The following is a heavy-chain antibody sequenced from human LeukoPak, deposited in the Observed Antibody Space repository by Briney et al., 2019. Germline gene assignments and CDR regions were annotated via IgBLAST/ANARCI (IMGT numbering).Heavy chain of an antibody. CDR3: ARVFDYDGDYVSPYYYYYMDV. D-gene: IGHD4-17*01. Sequence: ASVKVSCKASGYTFTGYYMHWVRQAPGQGLEWMGWINPNSGGTNYAQKFQGRVTMTRDTSISTAYMELSRLRSDDTAVYYSARVFDYDGDYVSPYYYYYMDVWGKGTTVTVSS. CDR1: GYTFTGYY. CDR2: INPNSGGT. V-gene: IGHV1-2*02. J-gene: IGHJ6*03.